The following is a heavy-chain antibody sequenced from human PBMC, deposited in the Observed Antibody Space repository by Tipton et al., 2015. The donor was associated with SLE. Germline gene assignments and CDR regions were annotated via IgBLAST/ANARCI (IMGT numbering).Heavy chain of an antibody. CDR2: IYSGGST. V-gene: IGHV3-53*04. CDR3: ARGELTGIGEDLDP. Sequence: SLRLSCAASGFTVSSNYMSWVRQAPGKGLEWVSVIYSGGSTYYADSVKGRFTISRHNSKNTLYLQMNSLRAEDTAVYYCARGELTGIGEDLDPWGQGTLVTVSS. D-gene: IGHD7-27*01. CDR1: GFTVSSNY. J-gene: IGHJ5*02.